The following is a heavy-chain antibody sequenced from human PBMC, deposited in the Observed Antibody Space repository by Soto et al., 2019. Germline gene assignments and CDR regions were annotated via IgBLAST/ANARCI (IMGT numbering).Heavy chain of an antibody. J-gene: IGHJ4*02. V-gene: IGHV3-30-3*01. Sequence: GGSLRLSCAASGFTFSSYATHWVRQAPGKGLEWVAVISYDGSNKYYADSVKGRFTISRDNSKNTLYLQMNSLRAEDTAVYYCARGGMATGSPSFDYWGQGTLVTVSS. CDR3: ARGGMATGSPSFDY. CDR1: GFTFSSYA. CDR2: ISYDGSNK. D-gene: IGHD5-12*01.